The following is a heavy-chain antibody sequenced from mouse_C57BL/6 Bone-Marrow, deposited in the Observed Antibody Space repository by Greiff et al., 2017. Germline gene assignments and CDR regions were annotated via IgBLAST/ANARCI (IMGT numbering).Heavy chain of an antibody. V-gene: IGHV2-5*01. CDR1: GFSLTSYG. CDR2: IWRGGST. Sequence: QLQLQQSGPGLVQPSQSLSITCTVSGFSLTSYGVHWFRQSPGKGLEWLGVIWRGGSTDYNAAFMSRLSITQDNSKSQVFFRMNSLQADDTAIYYCAKHDNGSSYGGYVDVWGTGTTVTDSS. CDR3: AKHDNGSSYGGYVDV. D-gene: IGHD1-1*01. J-gene: IGHJ1*03.